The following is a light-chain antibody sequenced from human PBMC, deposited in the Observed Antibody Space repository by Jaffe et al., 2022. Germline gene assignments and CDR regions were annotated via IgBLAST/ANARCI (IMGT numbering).Light chain of an antibody. CDR1: SSDVGAYNY. Sequence: QSALTQPASVSGSPGQSITISCTGTSSDVGAYNYVSWYQQHPGKAPKLIIYDVSNRPSGVSNRFSGSKSGNTASLTISGLQAEDEAEYYCSSYTSSSTLLFGGGTQLTVL. CDR3: SSYTSSSTLL. J-gene: IGLJ2*01. V-gene: IGLV2-14*03. CDR2: DVS.